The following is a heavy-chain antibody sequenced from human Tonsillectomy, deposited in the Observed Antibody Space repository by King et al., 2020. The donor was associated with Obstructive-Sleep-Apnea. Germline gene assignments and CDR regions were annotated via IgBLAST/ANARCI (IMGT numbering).Heavy chain of an antibody. CDR1: TFTLSGYY. D-gene: IGHD2-15*01. CDR2: INPNSGGT. CDR3: ARELVAGGTREAFDI. V-gene: IGHV1-2*02. Sequence: VQLVQSGAEVKKPGASVKVSCRASTFTLSGYYFHWVRQAPGQGLEWMGWINPNSGGTNYAQKFQGRVTMTRDTSISAAYMEVSRLRSDDTAVYYCARELVAGGTREAFDIWGQGTMVTVSS. J-gene: IGHJ3*02.